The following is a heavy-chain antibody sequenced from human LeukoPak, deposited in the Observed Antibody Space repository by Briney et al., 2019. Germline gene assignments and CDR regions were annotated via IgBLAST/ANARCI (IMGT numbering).Heavy chain of an antibody. CDR3: ARLSANSSAYFFDY. D-gene: IGHD3-22*01. Sequence: GGSLRLSCAASGFTVGSNYMSWVRQAPGKGLEWVSIIYRGGSTNYADSVKGGFTISRDTSKNTLYLQMNSLRAEDTAVYYCARLSANSSAYFFDYWGQGTLVTVSS. CDR2: IYRGGST. J-gene: IGHJ4*02. V-gene: IGHV3-66*04. CDR1: GFTVGSNY.